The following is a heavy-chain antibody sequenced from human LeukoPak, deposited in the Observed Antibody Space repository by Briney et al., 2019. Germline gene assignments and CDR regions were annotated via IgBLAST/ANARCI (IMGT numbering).Heavy chain of an antibody. CDR3: AKVRRCSSTSCPEGYFDY. V-gene: IGHV3-23*01. CDR2: ISGSGGST. CDR1: GFTFSSYA. Sequence: GGSLRLSCAASGFTFSSYAMSWVRQAPGKGLEWVSAISGSGGSTYYADSVKGRFTISRDNSKNTLYLQMNSLRAEDTAVYYCAKVRRCSSTSCPEGYFDYWGQGTLVTVSS. J-gene: IGHJ4*02. D-gene: IGHD2-2*01.